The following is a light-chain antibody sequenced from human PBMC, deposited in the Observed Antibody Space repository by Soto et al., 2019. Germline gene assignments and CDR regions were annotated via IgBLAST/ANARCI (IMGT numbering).Light chain of an antibody. V-gene: IGKV3-20*01. CDR2: DVS. CDR1: QSVSSNY. J-gene: IGKJ1*01. Sequence: DIVLTQSPGTLSLSPGERATLSCRSSQSVSSNYLAWYQQKPDQAPRLVIYDVSGRATGIPDRFSGSGSGTDFTLTISRLEPEEFAVYYCQQYGSSPTFGQGTKVEIK. CDR3: QQYGSSPT.